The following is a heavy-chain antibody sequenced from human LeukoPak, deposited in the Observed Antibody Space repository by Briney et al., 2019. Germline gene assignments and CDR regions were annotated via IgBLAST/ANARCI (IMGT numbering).Heavy chain of an antibody. V-gene: IGHV1-18*01. Sequence: ASVKVSCKASGYTFTSYGISWVRQAPGQGLEWMGWISAYNGNTNYAQKFQGRVTITADKSTSTAYMELSSLRSEDTAVYYCARGSITMVRGYDYWGQGTLVTVSS. J-gene: IGHJ4*02. CDR1: GYTFTSYG. CDR2: ISAYNGNT. D-gene: IGHD3-10*01. CDR3: ARGSITMVRGYDY.